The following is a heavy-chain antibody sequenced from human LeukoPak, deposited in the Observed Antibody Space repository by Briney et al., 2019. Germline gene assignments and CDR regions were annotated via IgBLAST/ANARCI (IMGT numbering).Heavy chain of an antibody. D-gene: IGHD6-13*01. Sequence: SETLSLTCTVSGGSISSYYWSWIRQPAGKGLEWIGRIYTTGSTNYNPSLRSRVTMSVDTSKNQFSLKLSSVTAADTAVYYCARAYSSSWYFNWFDPWGQGTLVTVSS. CDR3: ARAYSSSWYFNWFDP. CDR1: GGSISSYY. CDR2: IYTTGST. J-gene: IGHJ5*02. V-gene: IGHV4-4*07.